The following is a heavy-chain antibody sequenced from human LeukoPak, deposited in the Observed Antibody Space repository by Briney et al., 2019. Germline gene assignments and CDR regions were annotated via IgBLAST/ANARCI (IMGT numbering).Heavy chain of an antibody. D-gene: IGHD3-22*01. J-gene: IGHJ4*02. Sequence: SVKVSCKASGGTFSRYAISWVRQAPGQGLEWMGGIIPIFGTANYAQKFQGRITITADDSTSTAYMELSSLRSEDTAVYYCAADPQYYYDSSGYYDYWGQGTLATVSS. CDR3: AADPQYYYDSSGYYDY. V-gene: IGHV1-69*13. CDR2: IIPIFGTA. CDR1: GGTFSRYA.